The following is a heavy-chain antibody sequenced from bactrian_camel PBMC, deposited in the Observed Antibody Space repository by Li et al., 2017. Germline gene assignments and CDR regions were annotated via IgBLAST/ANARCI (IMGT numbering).Heavy chain of an antibody. CDR1: GFSFADTD. Sequence: VQLVESGGGSVQAGGSLRLSCTASGFSFADTDMGWYRQAAGKECELVSANETGADTIYADSVRGRFTISRDNAKNTVYLQMDSLKPEDTAMYYCATELWIGFCPRLRPTDGGVEYRNWGQGTQVTVS. V-gene: IGHV3S53*01. J-gene: IGHJ4*01. CDR2: NETGADT. CDR3: ATELWIGFCPRLRPTDGGVEYRN. D-gene: IGHD1*01.